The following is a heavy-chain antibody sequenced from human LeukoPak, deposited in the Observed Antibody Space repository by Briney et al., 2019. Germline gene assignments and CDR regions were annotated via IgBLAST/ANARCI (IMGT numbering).Heavy chain of an antibody. D-gene: IGHD2-21*01. CDR3: ARERAPYYFDL. J-gene: IGHJ4*02. V-gene: IGHV3-33*01. Sequence: AGGSLRLSCTASGFIFSNYGMHWVRQAPGKGLEWVAVIWYDGSKTYYEDSVKGRFTISRVQSKNTLYLQMNSLRAEDTAVYYCARERAPYYFDLWGQGSLVTVSS. CDR1: GFIFSNYG. CDR2: IWYDGSKT.